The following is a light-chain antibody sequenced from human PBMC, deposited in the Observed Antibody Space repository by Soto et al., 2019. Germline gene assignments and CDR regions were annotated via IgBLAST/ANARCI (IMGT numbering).Light chain of an antibody. V-gene: IGKV1-39*01. CDR1: QSISSY. CDR3: QQGYSTQIT. J-gene: IGKJ5*01. CDR2: AAS. Sequence: DIQSTQSPSSLSASVGDRVTITCRASQSISSYLNWYQQKPGKAPKLLIYAASSLQSGVPSRFSGSGSGTDFTLTISSLQTEDFATYYCQQGYSTQITVGKGTRREIK.